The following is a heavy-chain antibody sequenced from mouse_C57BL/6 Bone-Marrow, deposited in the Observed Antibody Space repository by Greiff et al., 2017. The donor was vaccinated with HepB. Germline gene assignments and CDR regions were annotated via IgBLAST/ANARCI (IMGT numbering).Heavy chain of an antibody. Sequence: EVNVVESEGGLVQPGSSMKLSCTASGFTFSDYYMAWVRQVPEKGLEWVANINYDGSSTYYLDSLKSRFIISRDNAKNILYLQMSSLKSEDTATYYCARGNYSNSLAMDYWGQGTSVTVSS. CDR1: GFTFSDYY. CDR2: INYDGSST. CDR3: ARGNYSNSLAMDY. D-gene: IGHD2-5*01. J-gene: IGHJ4*01. V-gene: IGHV5-16*01.